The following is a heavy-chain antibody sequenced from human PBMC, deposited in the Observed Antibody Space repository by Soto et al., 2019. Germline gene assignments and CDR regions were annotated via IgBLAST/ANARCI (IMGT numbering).Heavy chain of an antibody. CDR1: GFTFTSYG. J-gene: IGHJ4*02. Sequence: GWSLRLSCTASGFTFTSYGMGWVRQAPGKGLQWVSTIRGDGGQTHYTDSVKGRFSISRDNSKNTVYLQMDSLRAEDTAMYFCAIDVGLDSDDFFAYWCQGPQVTVS. V-gene: IGHV3-23*01. CDR2: IRGDGGQT. D-gene: IGHD3-9*01. CDR3: AIDVGLDSDDFFAY.